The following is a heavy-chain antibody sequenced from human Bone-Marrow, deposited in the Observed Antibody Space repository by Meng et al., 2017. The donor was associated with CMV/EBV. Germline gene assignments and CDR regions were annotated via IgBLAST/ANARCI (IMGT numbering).Heavy chain of an antibody. D-gene: IGHD2-8*01. Sequence: GGSLRLSCAASGFIVTNNYMTWVRQAPGKGLEWVSVIYARGSIFYADSVKGRFTVSRDSLKNTVSLQMNSLRAEDTAIYYCAKSLGISDGTLYASESWGPGTLVTVSS. V-gene: IGHV3-53*01. CDR2: IYARGSI. CDR1: GFIVTNNY. J-gene: IGHJ4*02. CDR3: AKSLGISDGTLYASES.